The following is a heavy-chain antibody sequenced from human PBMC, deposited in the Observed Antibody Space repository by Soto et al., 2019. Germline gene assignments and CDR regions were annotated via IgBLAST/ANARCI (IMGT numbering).Heavy chain of an antibody. D-gene: IGHD1-7*01. V-gene: IGHV4-39*01. CDR1: GGSISSLDYY. CDR3: GRHELEATGGYYFDY. Sequence: QLQLQESGPGLVKPSETLSLTCTVSGGSISSLDYYWGWIRQPPGKGLEWLGSIYNSGSTYYNPSLQSRVTTSVDTSKNQFSLKLSSVTAADTAVYYCGRHELEATGGYYFDYWGQGILVTVSS. J-gene: IGHJ4*02. CDR2: IYNSGST.